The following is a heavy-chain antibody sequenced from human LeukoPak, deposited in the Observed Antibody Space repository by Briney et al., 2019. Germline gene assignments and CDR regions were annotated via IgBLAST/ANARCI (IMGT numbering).Heavy chain of an antibody. Sequence: SETLSLTCAVSGGSISSSNWWSWVRQPPGKGLEWIGEIYHSGSTNYNPSLKSRVTISVDTSKNQFSLKLTSVTAADTAVYYCASRPLSFYGSGITGGWFDPWGQGTLVTVSS. CDR3: ASRPLSFYGSGITGGWFDP. D-gene: IGHD3-10*01. J-gene: IGHJ5*02. CDR1: GGSISSSNW. CDR2: IYHSGST. V-gene: IGHV4-4*02.